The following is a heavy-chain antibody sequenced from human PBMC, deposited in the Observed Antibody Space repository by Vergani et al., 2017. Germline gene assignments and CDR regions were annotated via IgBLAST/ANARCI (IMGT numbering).Heavy chain of an antibody. CDR3: ARRSGIVYDIFSGTQYFFDF. CDR2: IYRTGRT. V-gene: IGHV4-38-2*01. J-gene: IGHJ4*02. CDR1: GFSINNGYY. Sequence: QVQLQESGPGLVKPSETLSLTCAVSGFSINNGYYRDWLRQPPGKGLEWIGRIYRTGRTHFNPSHKSRVTISVDTSKNHFSLRLNSLTASDTAVYYCARRSGIVYDIFSGTQYFFDFWGQGTLVTVSS. D-gene: IGHD3-9*01.